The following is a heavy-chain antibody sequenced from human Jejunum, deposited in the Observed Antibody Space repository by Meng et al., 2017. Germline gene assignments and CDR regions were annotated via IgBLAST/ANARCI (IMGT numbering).Heavy chain of an antibody. Sequence: VQLVQFESELKKPGASVKVSCKASGYTFSSQPRNWVRQAPGQGLEWIGWINTNTGNANYGPDFTGRFVFSLDTSVSTAYLQISSLSAEDTAVYYCARHTGNLGLDYWGQGTLVTVSS. J-gene: IGHJ4*02. D-gene: IGHD4-23*01. CDR1: GYTFSSQP. V-gene: IGHV7-4-1*02. CDR2: INTNTGNA. CDR3: ARHTGNLGLDY.